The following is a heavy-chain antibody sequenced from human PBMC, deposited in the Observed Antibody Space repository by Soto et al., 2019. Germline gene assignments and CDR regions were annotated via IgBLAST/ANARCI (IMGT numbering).Heavy chain of an antibody. CDR1: GGTFSSYT. Sequence: GASVKVSCKASGGTFSSYTISWVRQAPGQGLEWMGRIIPILGIANYAQKFQGRVTITADKSTSTAYMELSSLRSEDTAVYYCASRYSGYDQGMFDPWGQGTLVTVSS. D-gene: IGHD5-12*01. CDR2: IIPILGIA. V-gene: IGHV1-69*02. J-gene: IGHJ5*02. CDR3: ASRYSGYDQGMFDP.